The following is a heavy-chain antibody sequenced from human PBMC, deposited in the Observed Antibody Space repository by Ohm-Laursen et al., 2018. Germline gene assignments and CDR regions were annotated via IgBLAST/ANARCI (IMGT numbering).Heavy chain of an antibody. Sequence: DSMKGRFTISRDNAKNSLYLQMNSLRAEDTAVYYCARAPREATNTEGFGTGFDPWGQGTLVTVSS. D-gene: IGHD5-12*01. CDR3: ARAPREATNTEGFGTGFDP. V-gene: IGHV3-21*01. J-gene: IGHJ5*02.